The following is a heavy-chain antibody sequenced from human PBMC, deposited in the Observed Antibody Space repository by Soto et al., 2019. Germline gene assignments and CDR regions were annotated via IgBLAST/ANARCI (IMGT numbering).Heavy chain of an antibody. J-gene: IGHJ6*04. CDR2: IDHSGST. V-gene: IGHV4-34*01. Sequence: PSETLSLTCAVNGGSFSAYYWTWIRQPPGRGLEWIGEIDHSGSTNYNPSLESRVTISIDTAKNRFSLNVTSVTAADTAVYYCVRGLRYAGMDVWGNGTTVT. CDR1: GGSFSAYY. CDR3: VRGLRYAGMDV. D-gene: IGHD3-16*01.